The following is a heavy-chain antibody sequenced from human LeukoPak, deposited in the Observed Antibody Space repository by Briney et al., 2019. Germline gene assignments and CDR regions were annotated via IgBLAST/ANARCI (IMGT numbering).Heavy chain of an antibody. CDR2: IKSDGSNT. CDR3: ARGGHSAVTSITGLDVFDI. CDR1: GFTFSSYW. Sequence: GGSLRLSCAASGFTFSSYWMHWVRQAPGKGLVWVSRIKSDGSNTNYADSVKGRFTISRDNAKNTLYMQINSLRAEDTAVYYCARGGHSAVTSITGLDVFDIWGQGTMVTVSS. D-gene: IGHD6-19*01. J-gene: IGHJ3*02. V-gene: IGHV3-74*01.